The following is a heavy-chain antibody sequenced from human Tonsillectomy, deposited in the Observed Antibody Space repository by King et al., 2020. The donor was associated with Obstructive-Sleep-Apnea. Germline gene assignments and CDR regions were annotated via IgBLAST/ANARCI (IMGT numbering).Heavy chain of an antibody. CDR3: ARAPPGANWTTTNWYFDL. D-gene: IGHD1-20*01. J-gene: IGHJ2*01. CDR1: GYTFISYD. V-gene: IGHV1-8*01. Sequence: QLVQSGAEVKKPGASVKVSCKASGYTFISYDINWVRQATGQGLEWMGWMNPKSVNTGYAQKFQGRVTMTRNTSITTAYMELSSLRSEDTAVYYCARAPPGANWTTTNWYFDLWGRGTLVTVSS. CDR2: MNPKSVNT.